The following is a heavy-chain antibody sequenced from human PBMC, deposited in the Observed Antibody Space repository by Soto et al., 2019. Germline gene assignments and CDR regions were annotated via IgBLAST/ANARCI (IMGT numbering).Heavy chain of an antibody. Sequence: SSVKVSCKASGGTFSSYAISWVRQAPGQGLEWMGGIIPIFGTANYAQKFQGRVTITADKSTSTAYMELSSLRSEDTAVYYWALAGWTTVVKGRRFVYFDYWGQGTLGTVSS. D-gene: IGHD4-17*01. CDR1: GGTFSSYA. CDR3: ALAGWTTVVKGRRFVYFDY. CDR2: IIPIFGTA. V-gene: IGHV1-69*06. J-gene: IGHJ4*02.